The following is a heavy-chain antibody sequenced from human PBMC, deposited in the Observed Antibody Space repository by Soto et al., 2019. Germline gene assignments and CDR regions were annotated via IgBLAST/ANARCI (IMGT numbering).Heavy chain of an antibody. CDR1: GYTFTSYY. D-gene: IGHD3-22*01. Sequence: QVQLVQSGAEVKMPGASVKVSCKASGYTFTSYYMHWVRQAPGQGLEWMGIINPSGGSTSYPQKFQGRVTMTRDTSTSTVYMELSSLRSEDTAVYYCVRGGHYYDSVAGWFDPWGQGTLVTVSS. V-gene: IGHV1-46*01. CDR3: VRGGHYYDSVAGWFDP. J-gene: IGHJ5*02. CDR2: INPSGGST.